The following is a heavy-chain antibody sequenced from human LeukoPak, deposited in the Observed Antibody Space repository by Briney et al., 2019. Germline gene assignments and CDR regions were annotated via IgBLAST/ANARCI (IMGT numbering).Heavy chain of an antibody. D-gene: IGHD1-14*01. CDR1: GFTFSTYS. Sequence: GGSLRLSCAASGFTFSTYSVNWVRQPPGKGLEWVSSIFPSGGEIHYADSVRGRFTISRDNSKSTLSLQMNSLKTEDTAVYYCTTKGSEDDFDYWGQGTLVTVSS. J-gene: IGHJ4*02. CDR2: IFPSGGEI. CDR3: TTKGSEDDFDY. V-gene: IGHV3-21*03.